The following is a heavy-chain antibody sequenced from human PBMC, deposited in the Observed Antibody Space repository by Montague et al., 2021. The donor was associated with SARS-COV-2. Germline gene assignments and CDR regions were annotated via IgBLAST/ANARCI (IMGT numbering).Heavy chain of an antibody. D-gene: IGHD2-8*01. CDR1: GFTFDDHG. V-gene: IGHV3-20*04. CDR2: INRNGGYK. J-gene: IGHJ2*01. Sequence: RLSWSASGFTFDDHGMTWVRQAPGKGLEWVSGINRNGGYKHYVDSVRGRFTISRDNAKNSLYLQMNSLRAEDTALYYCARVYASSSNFYFDLWGRGTLVTVSS. CDR3: ARVYASSSNFYFDL.